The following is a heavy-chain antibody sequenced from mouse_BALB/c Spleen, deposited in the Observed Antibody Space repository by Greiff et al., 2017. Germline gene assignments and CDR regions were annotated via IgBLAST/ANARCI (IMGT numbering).Heavy chain of an antibody. Sequence: DVKLQESGPELVKPGASVKIPCKASGYTFTDYNMDWVKQSHGKSLEWIGDINPNNGGTIYNQKFKGKATLTVDKSSSTAYMELRSLTSEDTAVYYCARGGYYRYDEEGFAYWGQGTLVTVSA. D-gene: IGHD2-14*01. V-gene: IGHV1-18*01. CDR3: ARGGYYRYDEEGFAY. J-gene: IGHJ3*01. CDR1: GYTFTDYN. CDR2: INPNNGGT.